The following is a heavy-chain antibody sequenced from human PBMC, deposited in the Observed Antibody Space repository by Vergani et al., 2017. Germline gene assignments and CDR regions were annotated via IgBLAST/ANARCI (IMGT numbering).Heavy chain of an antibody. J-gene: IGHJ6*02. V-gene: IGHV4-61*01. Sequence: QVQLQESGPGLVKPSETLSLTCTVSGGSVSSGSYYWSWIRQPPGKGLEWIGYIYYSGSTNYNPSLKRRVTISVDTSKNQFSLKLISVTAADTAVYYCARGLRRIAARPPKKTYYYGMDVWGQGTTVTVSS. CDR2: IYYSGST. D-gene: IGHD6-6*01. CDR1: GGSVSSGSYY. CDR3: ARGLRRIAARPPKKTYYYGMDV.